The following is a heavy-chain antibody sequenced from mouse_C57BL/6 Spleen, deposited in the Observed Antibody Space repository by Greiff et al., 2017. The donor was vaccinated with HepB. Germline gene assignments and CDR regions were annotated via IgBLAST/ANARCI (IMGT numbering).Heavy chain of an antibody. CDR2: IYPGDGDT. V-gene: IGHV1-80*01. J-gene: IGHJ1*03. CDR1: GYAFSSYW. Sequence: VQLQQSGAELVKPGASVKISCKASGYAFSSYWMNWVKQRPGKGLEWIGQIYPGDGDTNYNGKFKGKATLTADKSSSTAYRQLSSLTSEDSAVYFGARSGITTVVDWYFDVWGTGTTVTVSS. CDR3: ARSGITTVVDWYFDV. D-gene: IGHD1-1*01.